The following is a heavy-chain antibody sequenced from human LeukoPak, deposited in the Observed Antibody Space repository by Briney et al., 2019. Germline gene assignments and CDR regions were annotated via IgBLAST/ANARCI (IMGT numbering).Heavy chain of an antibody. V-gene: IGHV1-18*01. CDR3: ARESTTYYYDSSSKKVNWFDP. J-gene: IGHJ5*02. D-gene: IGHD3-22*01. CDR2: ISAYNGNT. Sequence: ASVKVSCKASGYTFTSYGISWVRQAPGQGLEWMGWISAYNGNTNYAQKLQGRVTMTTDTSTSTAYMELRSLRSDDTAVYYCARESTTYYYDSSSKKVNWFDPWGQGTLVTVSS. CDR1: GYTFTSYG.